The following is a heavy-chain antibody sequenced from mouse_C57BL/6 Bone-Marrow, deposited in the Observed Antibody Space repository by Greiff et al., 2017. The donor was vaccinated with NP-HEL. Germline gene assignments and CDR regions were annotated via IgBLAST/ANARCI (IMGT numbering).Heavy chain of an antibody. CDR2: IYPGNSDT. J-gene: IGHJ2*01. V-gene: IGHV1-5*01. CDR3: TRSLGPNLTGFDY. CDR1: GYTFTSYW. Sequence: EVQLQQSGTVLARPGASVKMSCKTSGYTFTSYWMHWVKQRPGQGLEWIGAIYPGNSDTSYNQKFKGKAKLTAVTSASTAYMELSSLTNEDSAVYYCTRSLGPNLTGFDYWGQGTTLTVSS. D-gene: IGHD1-1*01.